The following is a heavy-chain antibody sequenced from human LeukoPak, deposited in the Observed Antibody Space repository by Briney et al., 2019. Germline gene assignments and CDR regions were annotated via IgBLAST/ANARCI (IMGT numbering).Heavy chain of an antibody. CDR1: GYTVTNHA. CDR3: VRNGLNDHGRSSGSFDI. CDR2: VKLENGET. Sequence: ASVKVSCKASGYTVTNHALHWVRQAPGQGLEWLGWVKLENGETSYGWKFRGRVTMTRDTSASTVYMELNSLTSDDTAVYYCVRNGLNDHGRSSGSFDIWAQGTMVTVSS. V-gene: IGHV1-2*02. J-gene: IGHJ3*02. D-gene: IGHD4-17*01.